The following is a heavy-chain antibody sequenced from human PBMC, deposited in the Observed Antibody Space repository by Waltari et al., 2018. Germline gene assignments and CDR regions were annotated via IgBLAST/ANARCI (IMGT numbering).Heavy chain of an antibody. CDR1: GGSISSHY. D-gene: IGHD5-12*01. V-gene: IGHV4-59*11. Sequence: QVQLQESGPGLVKPSETLSLTCTVSGGSISSHYWSWIRQPPGKGLEWIGYIYYSGSTNYNPSLKSRVTISVDTSKNQFSLKLSSVTAADTAVYYCARVSAAQDIADAFDIWGQGTMVTVSS. J-gene: IGHJ3*02. CDR2: IYYSGST. CDR3: ARVSAAQDIADAFDI.